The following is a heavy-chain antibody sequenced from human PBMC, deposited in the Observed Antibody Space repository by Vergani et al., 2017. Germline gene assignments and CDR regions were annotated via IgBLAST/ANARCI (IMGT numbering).Heavy chain of an antibody. V-gene: IGHV3-53*01. CDR1: GFTVSSNY. J-gene: IGHJ4*02. CDR2: IYSGGST. D-gene: IGHD2-21*01. Sequence: EVQLVESGGGLIQPGGSLRLSCAASGFTVSSNYMSWVRQAPGKGLEWVSVIYSGGSTYYADSVKGRFNISRDNSKNTLYLQMNSLRAEYTAVYYCARGIYSGYLPNDMNFDYWGQGTLVTVSS. CDR3: ARGIYSGYLPNDMNFDY.